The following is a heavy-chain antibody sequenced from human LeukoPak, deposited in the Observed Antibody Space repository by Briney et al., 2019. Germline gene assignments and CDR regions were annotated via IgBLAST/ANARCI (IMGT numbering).Heavy chain of an antibody. D-gene: IGHD3-22*01. CDR1: GGFISSSSYY. CDR2: IYYSGST. CDR3: ASGHYDSSGYYYPFDY. J-gene: IGHJ4*02. V-gene: IGHV4-39*01. Sequence: SETLSLTCTVSGGFISSSSYYWGWIRQPPGKGLEWIGSIYYSGSTYYNPSLKSRVTISVDTSKNQFSMKLSSVTAADTAVYYCASGHYDSSGYYYPFDYWGQGTLVTVSS.